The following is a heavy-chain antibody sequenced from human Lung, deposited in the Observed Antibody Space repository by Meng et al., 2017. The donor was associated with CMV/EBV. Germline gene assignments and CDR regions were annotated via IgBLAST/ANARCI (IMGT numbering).Heavy chain of an antibody. CDR1: GYSXTSYW. J-gene: IGHJ6*02. Sequence: SXKGSGYSXTSYWIGWVRQMPGKGLEWMGIIYPGDSDTRYSPSFQGQVTISADKSISTAYLQWSSLKASDTAMYYCARLSYYDFWSGYYPYYYGMDVGXQGTXVTVSS. V-gene: IGHV5-51*01. CDR2: IYPGDSDT. CDR3: ARLSYYDFWSGYYPYYYGMDV. D-gene: IGHD3-3*01.